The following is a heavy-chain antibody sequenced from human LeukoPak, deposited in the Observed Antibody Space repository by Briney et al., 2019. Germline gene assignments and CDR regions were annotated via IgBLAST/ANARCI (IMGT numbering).Heavy chain of an antibody. CDR3: AKGGGSYASDY. Sequence: GGSLRLSCAASGFTFSSYGMHWVRQAPGKGLEWVAVISYDGSNKYYADSVKGRFTISRDNSKNTLYLQMNSLRAEDTAVYYCAKGGGSYASDYWGQGTLVTVSS. CDR1: GFTFSSYG. D-gene: IGHD1-26*01. CDR2: ISYDGSNK. V-gene: IGHV3-30*18. J-gene: IGHJ4*02.